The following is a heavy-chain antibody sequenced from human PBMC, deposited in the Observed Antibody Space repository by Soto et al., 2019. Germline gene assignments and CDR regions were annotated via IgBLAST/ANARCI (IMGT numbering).Heavy chain of an antibody. Sequence: SVKVSCKVSGYTLTELSMHWVRQAPGKGLEWMGGIIPIFGTANYAQKFQGRVTITADESTSTAYMELSSLRSEDTAVYYCARGPMDYYGSGSYYNDVYYYYGMDVWGQGTTVTVSS. CDR3: ARGPMDYYGSGSYYNDVYYYYGMDV. CDR2: IIPIFGTA. D-gene: IGHD3-10*01. CDR1: GYTLTELS. J-gene: IGHJ6*02. V-gene: IGHV1-69*13.